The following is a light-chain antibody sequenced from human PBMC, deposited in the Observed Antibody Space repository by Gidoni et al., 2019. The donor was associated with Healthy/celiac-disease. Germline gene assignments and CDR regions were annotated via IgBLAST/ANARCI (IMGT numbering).Light chain of an antibody. CDR1: SSDVGGYNY. J-gene: IGLJ2*01. V-gene: IGLV2-8*01. CDR3: SSYAGSNNPVV. CDR2: EVS. Sequence: QSALTQPPSASGSPGQSVTLSCTRTSSDVGGYNYVSWYQQHPGKAPKLMIYEVSKRPPGVPDRFSGSKSGNTASLTVSGLQAEDEADYYCSSYAGSNNPVVFGGGTKLTVL.